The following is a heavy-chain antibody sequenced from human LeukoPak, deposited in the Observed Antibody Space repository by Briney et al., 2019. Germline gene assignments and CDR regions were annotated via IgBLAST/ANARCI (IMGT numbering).Heavy chain of an antibody. J-gene: IGHJ3*02. Sequence: SETLSLTCTVSGGSISSYYWSWIRQPPGKGLEWIGYIYYSGSTNYNPSLKSRVTISVDTSKNQFSLKLSSVTAADTAAYYCATAWYYDMLPGYSEDAFDIWGQGTMVTVSS. CDR3: ATAWYYDMLPGYSEDAFDI. D-gene: IGHD3-9*01. CDR1: GGSISSYY. CDR2: IYYSGST. V-gene: IGHV4-59*01.